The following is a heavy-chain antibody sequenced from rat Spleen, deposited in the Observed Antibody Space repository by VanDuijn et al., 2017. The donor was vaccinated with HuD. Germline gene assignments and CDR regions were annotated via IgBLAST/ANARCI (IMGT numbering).Heavy chain of an antibody. CDR1: GFTFSDYY. Sequence: EVQLVESDGGLVQPGRSLKLSCAASGFTFSDYYMAWVRQAPTKGLEWVATISYDGSSTYYRDSVKGRFTISRDNTRSIQYLQMDSLRSEDTATYFCARYGYFDGYYWGQGVMVTVSS. CDR2: ISYDGSST. D-gene: IGHD1-12*03. J-gene: IGHJ2*01. V-gene: IGHV5-29*01. CDR3: ARYGYFDGYY.